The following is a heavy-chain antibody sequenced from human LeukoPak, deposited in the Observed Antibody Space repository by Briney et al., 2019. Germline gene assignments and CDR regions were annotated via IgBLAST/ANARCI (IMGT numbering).Heavy chain of an antibody. J-gene: IGHJ6*02. CDR2: MNPNSGNT. CDR3: ARVVGATTYYYYYGMDV. V-gene: IGHV1-8*01. CDR1: GYTFTSYD. D-gene: IGHD1-26*01. Sequence: ASVKVSCKASGYTFTSYDINWVRQATGQGLEWMGWMNPNSGNTGYAQEFQGRVTMTRNTSISTAYMELSSLRSEDTAVYYCARVVGATTYYYYYGMDVWGQGTTVTVSS.